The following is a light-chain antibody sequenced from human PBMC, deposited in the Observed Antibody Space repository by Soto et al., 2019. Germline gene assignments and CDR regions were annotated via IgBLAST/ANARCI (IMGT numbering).Light chain of an antibody. V-gene: IGKV3-11*01. Sequence: EIVLTQSPATLSLSPGERATLSCRASQSISSFLAWYQQKPGQAPRLLIYDASNRASGIPARFSGSGSGTDFPLTISSLEPEDFAVYHCQKRDSWPLTFGGGTKVEIK. J-gene: IGKJ4*01. CDR2: DAS. CDR1: QSISSF. CDR3: QKRDSWPLT.